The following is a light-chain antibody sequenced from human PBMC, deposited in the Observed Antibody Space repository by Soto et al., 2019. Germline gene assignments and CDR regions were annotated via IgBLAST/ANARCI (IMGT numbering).Light chain of an antibody. J-gene: IGKJ1*01. V-gene: IGKV4-1*01. CDR2: WAS. CDR3: HQYYSIPRT. CDR1: QSVLHSPTNNNY. Sequence: DIVMTQSPDSLAVSLGERATINCKSSQSVLHSPTNNNYLAWYQKKPGQPPKLLIYWASTRESGVPDRFSASGSGTDFTLTINSLPAEDAAVYYCHQYYSIPRTFGQGTKVEIK.